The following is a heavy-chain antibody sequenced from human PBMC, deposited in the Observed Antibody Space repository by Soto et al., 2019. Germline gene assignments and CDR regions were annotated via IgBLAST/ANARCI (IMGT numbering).Heavy chain of an antibody. D-gene: IGHD6-13*01. CDR1: GFNFDEFA. V-gene: IGHV3-9*01. J-gene: IGHJ4*02. CDR3: AKDAGSTWFTYFAS. CDR2: IGWDSGKI. Sequence: EVQLVESGGDLVQPGRSLRLSCAATGFNFDEFAMHWVRQAPGKGLEWVSGIGWDSGKIGYAESVKGRFIVSRDSTKKSLYLQMNDLRPEDTALYFCAKDAGSTWFTYFASWGQGTLVSVSS.